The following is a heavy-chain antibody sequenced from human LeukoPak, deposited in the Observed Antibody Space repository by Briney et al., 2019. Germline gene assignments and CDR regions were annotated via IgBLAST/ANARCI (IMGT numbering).Heavy chain of an antibody. J-gene: IGHJ4*02. D-gene: IGHD3-9*01. V-gene: IGHV4-39*01. Sequence: PSETLSLTCTVSGGSISSSSYYWGWIRQPPGKGLGWIGSIYYSGSTYYNPSLKSRVTISVDTSKNQFSLKLSSVTAADTAVYYCARLLGSGYYDILTGYAFDYWGQGTLVTVSS. CDR3: ARLLGSGYYDILTGYAFDY. CDR1: GGSISSSSYY. CDR2: IYYSGST.